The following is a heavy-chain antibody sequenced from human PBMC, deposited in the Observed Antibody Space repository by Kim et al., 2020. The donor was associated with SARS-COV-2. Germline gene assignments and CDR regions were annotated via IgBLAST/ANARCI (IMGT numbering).Heavy chain of an antibody. CDR1: GFTFSSYG. CDR3: ARSGYLDSSGYYREAAFEY. Sequence: GGSLRLSCTASGFTFSSYGMHWVRQAPGKGLEWLAVISFDESNKYFADSVKGRFTISRDNSKNTLYLQMNSLRAEDTAVYYCARSGYLDSSGYYREAAFEYWGQGTLVTVSS. D-gene: IGHD3-22*01. V-gene: IGHV3-33*05. J-gene: IGHJ4*02. CDR2: ISFDESNK.